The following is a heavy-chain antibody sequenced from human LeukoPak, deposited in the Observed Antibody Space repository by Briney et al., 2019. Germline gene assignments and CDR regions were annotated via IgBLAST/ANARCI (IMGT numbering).Heavy chain of an antibody. CDR2: ISGSGGST. D-gene: IGHD2-21*02. CDR1: GFTFSSYW. Sequence: GGSLRLSCVASGFTFSSYWMSWVRQAPGKGLEWVSAISGSGGSTYYADSVKGRFTISRDNSKNTLYLQMNSLRAEDTAVYYCAKDPAYCGGDCYSGWFDPWGQGTLVTVSS. V-gene: IGHV3-23*01. J-gene: IGHJ5*02. CDR3: AKDPAYCGGDCYSGWFDP.